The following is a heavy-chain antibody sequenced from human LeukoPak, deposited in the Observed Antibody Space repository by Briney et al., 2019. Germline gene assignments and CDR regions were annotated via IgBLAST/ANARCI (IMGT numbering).Heavy chain of an antibody. V-gene: IGHV3-23*01. D-gene: IGHD3-10*01. Sequence: GGSLRLSCVVSGTTVSNYAMSWVRQAPGKGLEWVSGISESAGGTKYADSVKGRFTISRDNSLNTVYLHMNSLRAEDTAVYFCAKRGIVIRGVLIIGFHKEAYYFDYWGQGILVTVSS. J-gene: IGHJ4*02. CDR2: ISESAGGT. CDR1: GTTVSNYA. CDR3: AKRGIVIRGVLIIGFHKEAYYFDY.